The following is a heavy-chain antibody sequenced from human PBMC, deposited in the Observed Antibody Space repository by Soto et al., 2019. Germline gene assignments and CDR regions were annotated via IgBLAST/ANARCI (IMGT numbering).Heavy chain of an antibody. D-gene: IGHD5-12*01. CDR3: ARMGRSGYDSPDY. Sequence: QVQVMQSGAEVKKPGASVKVSCKASGYTFTDYYIHWVRQAPGQGLEWMGWINPDSGGTNYAQKFQGWVTMTRDTAISTAYMDLRRLRSNDTAVYYCARMGRSGYDSPDYWGQGTLVNVSS. J-gene: IGHJ4*02. V-gene: IGHV1-2*04. CDR2: INPDSGGT. CDR1: GYTFTDYY.